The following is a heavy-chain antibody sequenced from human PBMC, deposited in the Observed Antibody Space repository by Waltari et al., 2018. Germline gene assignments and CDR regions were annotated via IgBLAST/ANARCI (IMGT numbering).Heavy chain of an antibody. Sequence: QITLKESGPTLVQPTQTLTLTCTFSGFSLSTSGVGVGWIRQPPGKALEWLALIYWNDDKRYSPSLKSRLTITKDTSKNQVVLTMTNMDPVDTATYYCAHTEVGLQLTREDDAFDIWGQGTKVTVSS. CDR3: AHTEVGLQLTREDDAFDI. V-gene: IGHV2-5*01. CDR1: GFSLSTSGVG. CDR2: IYWNDDK. D-gene: IGHD6-6*01. J-gene: IGHJ3*02.